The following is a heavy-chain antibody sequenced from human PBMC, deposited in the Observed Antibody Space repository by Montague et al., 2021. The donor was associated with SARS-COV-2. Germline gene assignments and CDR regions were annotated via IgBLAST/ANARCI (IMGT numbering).Heavy chain of an antibody. J-gene: IGHJ6*02. CDR2: IYYTGNT. D-gene: IGHD2-2*01. CDR1: DGSISSPNW. Sequence: SETLSLTCAVSDGSISSPNWWNWVRQPPGKGLEWIGEIYYTGNTNYNPSLKSRVTISVDTSKNQFSLKLSSATAADTAVYYCARVPHRLLFVPRYYGMDVWGQGTTVTVSS. V-gene: IGHV4-4*02. CDR3: ARVPHRLLFVPRYYGMDV.